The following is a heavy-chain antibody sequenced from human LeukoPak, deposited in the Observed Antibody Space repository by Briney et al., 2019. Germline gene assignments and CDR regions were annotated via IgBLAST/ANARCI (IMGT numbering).Heavy chain of an antibody. J-gene: IGHJ6*03. CDR1: GYSISNGHY. D-gene: IGHD6-13*01. Sequence: SETLSLTCTVSGYSISNGHYWGWIRQPPGKGLEWIGSISHTGSSYYNPSLKSRVTISVDTSKNQFSLRLSSVTAADTAVYYCARVYTGSSWDYYYYMDVWGRGTTVTVSS. V-gene: IGHV4-38-2*02. CDR3: ARVYTGSSWDYYYYMDV. CDR2: ISHTGSS.